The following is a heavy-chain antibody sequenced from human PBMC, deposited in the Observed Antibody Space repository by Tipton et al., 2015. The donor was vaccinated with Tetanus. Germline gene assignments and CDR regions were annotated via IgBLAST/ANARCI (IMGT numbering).Heavy chain of an antibody. J-gene: IGHJ5*02. Sequence: TLSLTCTVSGGSISDYYWSWIRQPVGKRLEWIGRIHSGGSTTYNPSLKSRVTISVDTSRNQFSLRLKSVTPADTAMYYCARDHRLSASYAGWFDPWGQGTLVTVSS. CDR3: ARDHRLSASYAGWFDP. D-gene: IGHD2-8*01. V-gene: IGHV4-4*07. CDR2: IHSGGST. CDR1: GGSISDYY.